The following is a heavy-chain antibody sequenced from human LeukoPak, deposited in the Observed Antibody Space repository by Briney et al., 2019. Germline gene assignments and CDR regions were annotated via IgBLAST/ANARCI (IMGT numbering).Heavy chain of an antibody. J-gene: IGHJ4*02. CDR3: AKPYPTLTTSAVLGN. CDR2: ISYDGNSQ. D-gene: IGHD1-1*01. V-gene: IGHV3-30*18. Sequence: GGSLRLSCAASGFTFSTFAMIWVRQAPGRGLEWVAAISYDGNSQHYGAPVKGRFTISRDNSKNTVYLQINTLRTDDAAIYYCAKPYPTLTTSAVLGNWGQGTLVTVSS. CDR1: GFTFSTFA.